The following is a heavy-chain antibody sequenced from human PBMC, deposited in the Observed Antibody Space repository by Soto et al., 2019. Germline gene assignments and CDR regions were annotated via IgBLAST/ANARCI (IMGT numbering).Heavy chain of an antibody. D-gene: IGHD2-15*01. CDR1: GFTFSGFS. Sequence: EVQLVESGGGLVKPGGSLRLSCAASGFTFSGFSMNWVRQAPGKGLEWVSSVTSSPSSMFYADSVKGRFTISRDDAKDSLFLQMNSLRAEDTARYYCAKRATTVPTPGNYFDCWGQGTLVTVSS. J-gene: IGHJ4*02. CDR3: AKRATTVPTPGNYFDC. CDR2: VTSSPSSM. V-gene: IGHV3-21*02.